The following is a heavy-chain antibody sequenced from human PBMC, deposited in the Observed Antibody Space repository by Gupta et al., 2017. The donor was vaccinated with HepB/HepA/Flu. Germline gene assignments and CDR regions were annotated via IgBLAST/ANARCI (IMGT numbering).Heavy chain of an antibody. CDR1: GDSVATNSAA. CDR2: TYYRSKWYN. Sequence: QVQLQQSGPGLVKPSHTLSLTCAISGDSVATNSAAWHWIRQPPSRGLEWLGRTYYRSKWYNDYAVSVKSRITINPDTSKNQFSLQLNSVTPEDTAVYYCARGGDYDFWSGPPFDYWGQGTLVTVSS. CDR3: ARGGDYDFWSGPPFDY. D-gene: IGHD3-3*01. J-gene: IGHJ4*02. V-gene: IGHV6-1*01.